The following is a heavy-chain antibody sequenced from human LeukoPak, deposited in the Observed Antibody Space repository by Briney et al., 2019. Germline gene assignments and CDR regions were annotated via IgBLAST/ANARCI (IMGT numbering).Heavy chain of an antibody. J-gene: IGHJ6*03. D-gene: IGHD2-15*01. V-gene: IGHV4-59*01. CDR3: ARSVEGYCSGGSCYSYYYMDV. Sequence: SETLSLTCTVSGGSISSYYWSWIRQPPGKGLEWIGYIYYSGSTNYNPSLKSRVTISVDTSKNQFSLKLSSVTAADTAVYYCARSVEGYCSGGSCYSYYYMDVWGKGTTVTVSS. CDR1: GGSISSYY. CDR2: IYYSGST.